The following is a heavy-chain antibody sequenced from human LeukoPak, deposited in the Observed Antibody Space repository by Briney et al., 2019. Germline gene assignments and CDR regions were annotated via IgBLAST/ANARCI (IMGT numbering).Heavy chain of an antibody. V-gene: IGHV3-23*01. D-gene: IGHD5-18*01. J-gene: IGHJ4*02. CDR2: ISGSGGST. CDR1: GFTFSSYA. CDR3: AKDRSGRGYSYGRYYFDY. Sequence: PGGSLRLSCAASGFTFSSYAMSWVRQAPGKGLEWVSAISGSGGSTYYADSVKGRFTISRDNSKNTLYLQMNSLRAEDTAVYYCAKDRSGRGYSYGRYYFDYWGQGTLVTVSS.